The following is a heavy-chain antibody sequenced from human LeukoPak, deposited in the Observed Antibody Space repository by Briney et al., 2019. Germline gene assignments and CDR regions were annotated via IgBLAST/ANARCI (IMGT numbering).Heavy chain of an antibody. CDR1: GGSFSGYY. CDR3: ARVMRRLAVAQALDY. CDR2: INHSGST. J-gene: IGHJ4*02. Sequence: SETLSLTCAAYGGSFSGYYWSWIRQPPVKGLEWIGEINHSGSTNYNPSLKSRVTISVDTSKNQFSLKLSSVTAADTAVYYCARVMRRLAVAQALDYWGQGTLVTVSS. D-gene: IGHD6-19*01. V-gene: IGHV4-34*01.